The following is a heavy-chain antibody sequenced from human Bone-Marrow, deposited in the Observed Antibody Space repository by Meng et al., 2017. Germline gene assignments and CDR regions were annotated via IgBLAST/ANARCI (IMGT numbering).Heavy chain of an antibody. CDR3: ARDRRYCSSTSCRSGTGRGYYYGMDV. CDR2: IIPIFGTA. Sequence: SVKVSYKASGGTFSSYAISWVRQAPGQGLEWMGGIIPIFGTANYAQKFQGRVTITADESTSTAYMELSSLRSEDTAVYYCARDRRYCSSTSCRSGTGRGYYYGMDVWGQGTTVTVSS. V-gene: IGHV1-69*13. J-gene: IGHJ6*02. D-gene: IGHD2-2*01. CDR1: GGTFSSYA.